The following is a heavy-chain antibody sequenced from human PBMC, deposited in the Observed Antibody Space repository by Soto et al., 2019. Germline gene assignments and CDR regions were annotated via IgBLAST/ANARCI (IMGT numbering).Heavy chain of an antibody. V-gene: IGHV1-46*01. CDR2: IDPSGGST. D-gene: IGHD3-3*01. CDR1: GYTFTSYY. J-gene: IGHJ4*02. CDR3: ARGGFLEWLVQVYYFDY. Sequence: GASVKVSCKASGYTFTSYYMHWVRHTPGQGLEWMGIIDPSGGSTSYAQKFQGRVTMTRDTSTSTVYMELSSLRSEDTAVYYCARGGFLEWLVQVYYFDYWGQGTLVTVSS.